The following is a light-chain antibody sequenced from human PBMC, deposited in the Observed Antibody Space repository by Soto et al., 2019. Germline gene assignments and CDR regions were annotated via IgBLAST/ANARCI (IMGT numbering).Light chain of an antibody. CDR3: QQYDTSAT. J-gene: IGKJ2*01. V-gene: IGKV3-20*01. Sequence: EIVLTQSPGTLSLSPGERATLSCRASQSVSSKYLAWYQQKPGRAPRVLIYGTSIRASGVPERFSGGGSGTDFTLTITRLEPEDFAVYYCQQYDTSATFGQGTKLEIK. CDR2: GTS. CDR1: QSVSSKY.